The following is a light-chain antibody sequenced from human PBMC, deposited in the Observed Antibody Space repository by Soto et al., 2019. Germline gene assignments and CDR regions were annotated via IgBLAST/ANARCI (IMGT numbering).Light chain of an antibody. J-gene: IGKJ1*01. CDR1: QSISSS. V-gene: IGKV1-39*01. CDR2: ATS. CDR3: QQSYSTPRT. Sequence: DIPMTQSPSSLSASVGDRVTITCRASQSISSSLNWYQQKPGKAPHLLIYATSSLHSGAPSRFSGSGSGTAFNLTISSLQPEDFATYYCQQSYSTPRTFGQGTKVEIK.